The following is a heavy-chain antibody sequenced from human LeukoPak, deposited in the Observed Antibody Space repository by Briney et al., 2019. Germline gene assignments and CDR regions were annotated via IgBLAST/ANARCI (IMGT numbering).Heavy chain of an antibody. CDR2: ISHDGSNK. CDR1: GFTFSNYG. CDR3: ARRGMVYAIGYYYYYMDV. Sequence: GGSLRLSCAASGFTFSNYGMHWVRQAPGKGLEWVAVISHDGSNKFYEESVEDRFTIPRDNSKNTLYLQMDSLRAEDTAVYYCARRGMVYAIGYYYYYMDVWGKGTTVTVSS. J-gene: IGHJ6*03. D-gene: IGHD2-8*01. V-gene: IGHV3-30*03.